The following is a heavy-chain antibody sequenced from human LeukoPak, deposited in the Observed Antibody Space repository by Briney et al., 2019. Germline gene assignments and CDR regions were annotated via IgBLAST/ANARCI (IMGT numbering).Heavy chain of an antibody. J-gene: IGHJ4*02. Sequence: ASVKVSCKVSGYTLTELSMHWVRQAPGKGLEWMGGFDPEDGETIYAQKFQGRVTMTEDTSTGTAYMELSSLRSEDTAVYYCATLSRTTQLGGGEFSVEGVLSYWGQGTLVTVSS. CDR3: ATLSRTTQLGGGEFSVEGVLSY. CDR1: GYTLTELS. V-gene: IGHV1-24*01. D-gene: IGHD1-1*01. CDR2: FDPEDGET.